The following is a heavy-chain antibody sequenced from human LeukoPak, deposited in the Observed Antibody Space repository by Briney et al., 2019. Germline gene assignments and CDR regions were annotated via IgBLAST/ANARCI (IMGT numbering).Heavy chain of an antibody. V-gene: IGHV3-23*01. Sequence: GGSLRLSCAASGFTFSSYAMSWVRQAPGKGLEWVSAISASGGSTYYADSVRRRFTISRDNSKNTLYLQMNSLRAEDTAVYYCAKVGAAREKYYYYGMAVWGQGTKVTVSS. CDR1: GFTFSSYA. D-gene: IGHD6-6*01. J-gene: IGHJ6*02. CDR3: AKVGAAREKYYYYGMAV. CDR2: ISASGGST.